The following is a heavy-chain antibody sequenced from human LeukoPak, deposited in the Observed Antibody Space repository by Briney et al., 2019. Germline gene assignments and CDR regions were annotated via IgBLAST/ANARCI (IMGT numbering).Heavy chain of an antibody. V-gene: IGHV5-51*01. CDR3: ARGTPTVVTSTGGHDY. Sequence: GESLKISCKGSGYSFSTYWIAWVRQMPGKGLEWMGIIYPDDSDTRYSPSFQGQVTISADKSISIAYLQWGSLKASDTAMYYCARGTPTVVTSTGGHDYWGQGTLVTVSS. D-gene: IGHD4-23*01. CDR1: GYSFSTYW. CDR2: IYPDDSDT. J-gene: IGHJ4*02.